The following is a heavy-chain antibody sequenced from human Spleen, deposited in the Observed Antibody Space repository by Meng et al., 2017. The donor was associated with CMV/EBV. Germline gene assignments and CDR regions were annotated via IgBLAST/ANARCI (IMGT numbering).Heavy chain of an antibody. CDR1: YG. CDR2: IWNDGSNI. V-gene: IGHV3-33*01. D-gene: IGHD3-10*01. Sequence: YGMRGVRQVPGKGLEWVAVIWNDGSNIYYSDSVKGRFTISRDNSKNTLYLQMNSLRAEDTAVYYCARDGEKYYYLSGNSWVGWYFDSWGQGTLVTVSS. J-gene: IGHJ4*02. CDR3: ARDGEKYYYLSGNSWVGWYFDS.